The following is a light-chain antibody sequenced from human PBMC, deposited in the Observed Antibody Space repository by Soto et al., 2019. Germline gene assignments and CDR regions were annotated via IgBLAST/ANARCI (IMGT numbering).Light chain of an antibody. V-gene: IGKV1-12*01. CDR1: QGIYSR. J-gene: IGKJ1*01. Sequence: DIQMTQSPSSVSASVGDTVTITCRASQGIYSRLAWYQQKPGKAPELLIYATSTLQSGVPSRFSGSGSGTDFTLTISCLQSEDFATYYCQQYYSYPRTFGQGTKVEIK. CDR2: ATS. CDR3: QQYYSYPRT.